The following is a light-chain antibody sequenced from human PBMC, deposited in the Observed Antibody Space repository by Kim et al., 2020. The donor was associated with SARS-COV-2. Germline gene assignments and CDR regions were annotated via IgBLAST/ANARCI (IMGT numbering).Light chain of an antibody. CDR2: EVT. Sequence: SELTQPASVSGSPGQSITISCTGTSRDVRSYNLVSWYQQHPGKAPKLVIYEVTKRPSGISNRFSGSKSGNTASLTISGLQAEDEADYYCCSYAHSTTFGVVFGGGTQLTVL. J-gene: IGLJ2*01. CDR3: CSYAHSTTFGVV. V-gene: IGLV2-23*02. CDR1: SRDVRSYNL.